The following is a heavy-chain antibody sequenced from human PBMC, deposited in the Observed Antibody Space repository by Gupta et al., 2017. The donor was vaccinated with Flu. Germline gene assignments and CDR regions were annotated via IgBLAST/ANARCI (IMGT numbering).Heavy chain of an antibody. J-gene: IGHJ6*02. Sequence: EVQLLESGGGLAQPGGSLRLSCAASGFTFSTYAMTWVRQAPGKGLERVAVISNSGDRASYADSVKGRFTIFRDNSENTLYLQMTSLRVEDTAVYFCAKVRSITGSTGYYGMDVWGQGTTVTVSS. CDR1: GFTFSTYA. CDR2: ISNSGDRA. D-gene: IGHD1-7*01. V-gene: IGHV3-23*01. CDR3: AKVRSITGSTGYYGMDV.